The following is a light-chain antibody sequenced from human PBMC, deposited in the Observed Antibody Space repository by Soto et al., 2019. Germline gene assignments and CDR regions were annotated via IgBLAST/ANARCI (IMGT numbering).Light chain of an antibody. CDR2: EVS. J-gene: IGLJ2*01. CDR3: SSYTTSSTL. CDR1: SSDVGGYNY. Sequence: VLTQPASVSGSPGQSITISCSGTSSDVGGYNYVSWYQQHPGKAPKLMIYEVSNRPSGVSNRFSGSKSGNTASLTISGLQAEDEADYYCSSYTTSSTLFGGGTKLTVL. V-gene: IGLV2-14*01.